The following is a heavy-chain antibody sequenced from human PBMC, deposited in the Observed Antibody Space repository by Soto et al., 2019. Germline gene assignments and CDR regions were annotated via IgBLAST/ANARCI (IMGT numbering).Heavy chain of an antibody. CDR2: ISWNSGSI. CDR1: GFTFDDYA. D-gene: IGHD6-19*01. CDR3: AKGSGWKDSSLSWYFDL. Sequence: GGSPRLSCAASGFTFDDYAMHWVRQAPGKGLEWVSGISWNSGSIGYADSVKGRFTISRDNAKNSLYLQMNSLRAEDTALYYCAKGSGWKDSSLSWYFDLWGRGTLVTVSS. J-gene: IGHJ2*01. V-gene: IGHV3-9*01.